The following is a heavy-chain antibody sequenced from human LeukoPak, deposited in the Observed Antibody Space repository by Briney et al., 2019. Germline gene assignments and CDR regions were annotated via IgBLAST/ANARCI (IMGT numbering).Heavy chain of an antibody. J-gene: IGHJ6*02. CDR2: IYPGDSDT. D-gene: IGHD6-19*01. V-gene: IGHV5-51*07. Sequence: GESLKISCKGSGYSFTSYWIGWVHQMPGKGLEWMGIIYPGDSDTRYSPSFQGQVTISADKSISTAYLQWSSLKASDTAIYYCARTRAVAGLYYYGMDVWGQGTTVTVSS. CDR1: GYSFTSYW. CDR3: ARTRAVAGLYYYGMDV.